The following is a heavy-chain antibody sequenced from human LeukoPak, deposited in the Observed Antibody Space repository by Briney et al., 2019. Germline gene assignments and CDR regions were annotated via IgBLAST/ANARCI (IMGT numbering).Heavy chain of an antibody. Sequence: PSETLSLTCAVYGGSFSGYYWSWIRQPPGKGLEWIGEINHSGSTNYNPSLKSRVTISVDTSKNQFSLKLSSVTAADTAVYYCARGRVATTPYFDYWGQGTLVTVSS. CDR3: ARGRVATTPYFDY. J-gene: IGHJ4*02. CDR2: INHSGST. D-gene: IGHD2-15*01. V-gene: IGHV4-34*01. CDR1: GGSFSGYY.